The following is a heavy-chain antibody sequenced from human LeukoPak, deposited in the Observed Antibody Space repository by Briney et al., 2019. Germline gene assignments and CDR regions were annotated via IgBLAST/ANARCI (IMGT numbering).Heavy chain of an antibody. J-gene: IGHJ4*02. CDR1: GFTFSTYG. Sequence: GGSLRLSCAASGFTFSTYGMHRVRQAPGKGLEWVAFIRYDGSNKYYADSVKGRFTISRDNSRDTLYLQMNSLRADDTAVYYCAKDRWGAVASFDYWGQGTLVTVSS. V-gene: IGHV3-30*02. CDR3: AKDRWGAVASFDY. CDR2: IRYDGSNK. D-gene: IGHD6-19*01.